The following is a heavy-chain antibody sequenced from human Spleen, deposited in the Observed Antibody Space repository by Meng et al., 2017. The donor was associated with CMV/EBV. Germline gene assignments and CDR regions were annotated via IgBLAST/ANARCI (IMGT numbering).Heavy chain of an antibody. D-gene: IGHD2-21*02. J-gene: IGHJ6*02. V-gene: IGHV1-69*10. CDR2: IIPILGIA. CDR1: GYTFTGYY. CDR3: ARGGLPNDYYYGMDV. Sequence: SVKVSCKASGYTFTGYYMHWVRQAPGQGLEWMGWIIPILGIANYAQKFQGRVTITADKSTSTAYMELSSLRSEDTAVYYCARGGLPNDYYYGMDVWGQGTTVTVSS.